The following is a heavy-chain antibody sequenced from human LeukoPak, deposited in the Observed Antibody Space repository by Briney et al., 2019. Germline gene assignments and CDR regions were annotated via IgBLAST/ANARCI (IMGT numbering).Heavy chain of an antibody. CDR1: GGTFSSYA. V-gene: IGHV1-2*02. Sequence: ASVKVSCKASGGTFSSYAISWVRQAPGQGLEWMGWINPNSGGTNYAQKFQGRVTMTRDTSISTAYMELSRLRSDDTAVYYCARNPLRYYYDSSEVWMDVWGKGTTVSVSS. D-gene: IGHD3-22*01. CDR2: INPNSGGT. J-gene: IGHJ6*04. CDR3: ARNPLRYYYDSSEVWMDV.